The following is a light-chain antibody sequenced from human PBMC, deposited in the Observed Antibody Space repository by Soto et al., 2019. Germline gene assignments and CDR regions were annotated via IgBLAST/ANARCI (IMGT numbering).Light chain of an antibody. CDR2: KAS. Sequence: DILMTQSPSTLSASVGDRVTITCRASQSISSRLAWYQQKPGKAPNLLIYKASRLQSGVPSRFSGSGSGTEFTLTISSLQPEDVASYYCQKYGSYSYTFGQGTKLEVK. CDR1: QSISSR. CDR3: QKYGSYSYT. J-gene: IGKJ2*01. V-gene: IGKV1-5*03.